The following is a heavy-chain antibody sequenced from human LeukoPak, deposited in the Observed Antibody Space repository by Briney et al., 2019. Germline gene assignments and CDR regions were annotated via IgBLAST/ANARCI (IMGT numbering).Heavy chain of an antibody. D-gene: IGHD1-26*01. CDR1: GFTFSNYG. Sequence: GGSLRLSCAASGFTFSNYGMIWVRQAPGKGLEWVASISGSGGSAHYADSVKGRFTISRDNSKNTLYLQMDSLRAEDTAVYYCAKEARFQWDLLEPKINYFDYWGQGTLVTVSS. J-gene: IGHJ4*02. CDR3: AKEARFQWDLLEPKINYFDY. CDR2: ISGSGGSA. V-gene: IGHV3-23*01.